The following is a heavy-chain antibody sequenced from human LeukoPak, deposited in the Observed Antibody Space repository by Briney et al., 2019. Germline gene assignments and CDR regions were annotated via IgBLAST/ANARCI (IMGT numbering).Heavy chain of an antibody. Sequence: PSETLSLTCTVSGGSISSYYWSWIRQPAGKGLEWIGRIYTSGSTNYNPSLKSRVTMSVDTSKNQFSLKLSSVTAADTAVYYCARDAYGGKAYYFDYWGQGTLVTVLS. CDR2: IYTSGST. D-gene: IGHD4-23*01. J-gene: IGHJ4*02. V-gene: IGHV4-4*07. CDR1: GGSISSYY. CDR3: ARDAYGGKAYYFDY.